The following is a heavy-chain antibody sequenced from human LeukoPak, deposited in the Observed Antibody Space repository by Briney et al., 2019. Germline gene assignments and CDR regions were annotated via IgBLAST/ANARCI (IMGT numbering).Heavy chain of an antibody. CDR3: ARVVDHDYADYYLDY. CDR1: GFTLSSYA. D-gene: IGHD4-17*01. J-gene: IGHJ4*02. CDR2: INNRGGST. Sequence: GGSLRLSCAACGFTLSSYAMSWVRRAPGKALEGCSAINNRGGSTYYADSVKGRFTISRANSKNTLYLQVNSLRAEDTAVYYCARVVDHDYADYYLDYWGQGTLVTVSS. V-gene: IGHV3-23*01.